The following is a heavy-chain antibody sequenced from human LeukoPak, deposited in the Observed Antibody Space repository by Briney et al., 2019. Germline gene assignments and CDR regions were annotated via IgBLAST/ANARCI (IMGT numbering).Heavy chain of an antibody. V-gene: IGHV1-69*06. CDR2: IIPIFGTA. Sequence: ASVKVSCKASGGTFSSYAISWVRQAPGQGLEWMGGIIPIFGTANYAQKFQGRVTITADKSTGTAYMELSSLRSEDTAVYYCARVGSGSYYNAQFDYWGQGTLVTVSS. CDR3: ARVGSGSYYNAQFDY. CDR1: GGTFSSYA. J-gene: IGHJ4*02. D-gene: IGHD3-10*01.